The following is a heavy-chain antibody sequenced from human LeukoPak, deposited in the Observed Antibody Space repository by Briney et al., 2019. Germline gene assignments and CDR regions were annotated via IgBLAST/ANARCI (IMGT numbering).Heavy chain of an antibody. D-gene: IGHD6-19*01. J-gene: IGHJ1*01. V-gene: IGHV1-69*05. CDR3: ARDPLTGIAVAGTQGNFQH. CDR2: IIPIFGTA. CDR1: GGTFSSYA. Sequence: SVKVSCKASGGTFSSYAISWVRQAPGQGLEWMGGIIPIFGTANYAQKFQGRVTITTDESTSTAYMELSSLRSEDTAVYYGARDPLTGIAVAGTQGNFQHWGQGTLVTVSS.